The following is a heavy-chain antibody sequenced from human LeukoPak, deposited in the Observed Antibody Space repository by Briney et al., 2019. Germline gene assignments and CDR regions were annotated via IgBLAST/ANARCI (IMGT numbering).Heavy chain of an antibody. CDR2: ISWNSGSI. D-gene: IGHD1-1*01. CDR1: GFTFDDYA. Sequence: GGFLRLSCAASGFTFDDYAMHWVRQAPGKGLEWVSGISWNSGSIGYADSVKGRFTISRDNAKNSLYLQMNSLRAEDTALYYCAKGRRPNSYFDYWGQGTLVTVSS. V-gene: IGHV3-9*01. CDR3: AKGRRPNSYFDY. J-gene: IGHJ4*02.